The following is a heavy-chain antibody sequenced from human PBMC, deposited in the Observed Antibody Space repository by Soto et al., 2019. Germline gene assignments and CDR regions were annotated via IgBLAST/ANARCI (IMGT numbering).Heavy chain of an antibody. Sequence: SETLSLTCTVSGGSISNSNYYWGWIRQPPGKGLEWIGSVYDSGGTEYNPSLKSRVTISVDTSKNQFSLKVRSVTAADTAVYYCARPKYNYGYSSFDYWGQGTLVTVSS. J-gene: IGHJ4*02. CDR1: GGSISNSNYY. CDR3: ARPKYNYGYSSFDY. D-gene: IGHD5-18*01. CDR2: VYDSGGT. V-gene: IGHV4-39*01.